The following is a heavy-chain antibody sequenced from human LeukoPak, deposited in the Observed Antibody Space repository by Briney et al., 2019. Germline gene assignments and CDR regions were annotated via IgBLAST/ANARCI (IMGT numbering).Heavy chain of an antibody. J-gene: IGHJ4*02. CDR1: GASISSSNW. V-gene: IGHV4-4*02. Sequence: PSETLSLTCAVSGASISSSNWWSWAGQPPGKGLEWIGEIFHAGTTNYNPSLQSRVTISVDNSRNQFSLKLTSVTAADTAVYYCMRTYCSNISCFYFDYWGQGALVTVSS. CDR2: IFHAGTT. D-gene: IGHD2-2*01. CDR3: MRTYCSNISCFYFDY.